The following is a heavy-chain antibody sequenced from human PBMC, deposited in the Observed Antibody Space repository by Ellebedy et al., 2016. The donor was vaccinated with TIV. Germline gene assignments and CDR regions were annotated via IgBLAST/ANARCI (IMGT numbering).Heavy chain of an antibody. V-gene: IGHV4-59*11. CDR2: AYYSGST. Sequence: MPSETLSLTCTVSVGLICVHHWSWPRQSPGKGLERSRPAYYSGSTNYSPPLKSRVTMSLDTSKNQFSLNLTSVTSVDTAVYYCARHFGWGSPYYLDYWGQGILVTVSS. CDR3: ARHFGWGSPYYLDY. CDR1: VGLICVHH. J-gene: IGHJ4*02. D-gene: IGHD3-3*01.